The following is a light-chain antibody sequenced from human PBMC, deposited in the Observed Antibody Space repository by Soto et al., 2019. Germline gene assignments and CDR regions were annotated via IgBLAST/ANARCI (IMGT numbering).Light chain of an antibody. J-gene: IGKJ1*01. CDR2: GAS. V-gene: IGKV3-15*01. Sequence: EIVMTQSPATLSVSPGGGAALSCRASQNINNNLAWFQQKPGQAPRLLIYGASTRATGIPARFSGSGSGTEFTLTISRLQSEDFAVYYCQQYDNWPRTFGHGTKVDIK. CDR1: QNINNN. CDR3: QQYDNWPRT.